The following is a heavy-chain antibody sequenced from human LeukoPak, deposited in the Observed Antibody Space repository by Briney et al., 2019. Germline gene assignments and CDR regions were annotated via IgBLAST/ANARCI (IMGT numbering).Heavy chain of an antibody. CDR3: TGHSSGWYYFDY. CDR1: GFTFSGSA. CDR2: IRSKANSYAT. V-gene: IGHV3-73*01. D-gene: IGHD6-19*01. J-gene: IGHJ4*02. Sequence: PGGSLKLSCAGSGFTFSGSAMHWVRQASGKGLEWVGRIRSKANSYATAYAASVKGRFTISRDDSKNTEYLQMNSLKTEDTAVYYCTGHSSGWYYFDYWGEGTLVTVSS.